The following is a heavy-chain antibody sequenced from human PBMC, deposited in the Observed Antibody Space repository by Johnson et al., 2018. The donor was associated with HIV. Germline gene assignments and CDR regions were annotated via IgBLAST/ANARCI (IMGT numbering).Heavy chain of an antibody. Sequence: VQLVESGGGLVQPGGSLRLSCAASGFTFDDYGMSWVRQAPGKGLEWVSVIYSGGSTYYADSVKGRFTISRDNSKNTLYLQMNRLRVEDTAVYYCARDVTIVGVVMDAFDIWGQGTMVTVSS. CDR1: GFTFDDYG. V-gene: IGHV3-66*02. CDR2: IYSGGST. J-gene: IGHJ3*02. CDR3: ARDVTIVGVVMDAFDI. D-gene: IGHD3-3*01.